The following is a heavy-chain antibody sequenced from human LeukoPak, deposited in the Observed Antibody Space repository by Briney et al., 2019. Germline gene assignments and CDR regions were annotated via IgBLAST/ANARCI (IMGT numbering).Heavy chain of an antibody. CDR1: GGSISSGGYY. V-gene: IGHV4-31*03. D-gene: IGHD3-10*01. Sequence: PSETLSLTCTVSGGSISSGGYYWSWIRQHPGKGLEWIGYIYYSGSTYYNPSLKSRVTISVDTSKNQFSLKLSSVTAADTAVYYCARNGGRGSGSYLYFDYWGQGTLVTVSS. CDR2: IYYSGST. CDR3: ARNGGRGSGSYLYFDY. J-gene: IGHJ4*02.